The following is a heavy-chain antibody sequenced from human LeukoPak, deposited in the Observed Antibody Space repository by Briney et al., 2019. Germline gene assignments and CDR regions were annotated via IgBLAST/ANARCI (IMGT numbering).Heavy chain of an antibody. J-gene: IGHJ4*02. CDR1: GYTFSNFG. CDR2: ISGNNDNP. Sequence: ASVKVSCKPSGYTFSNFGINWVRQAPGQGLEWMGWISGNNDNPNYGQKFQGRFTVTTDSSTSTAYMELRNLRFDDTAVYYCARDGTSTDDYWGQGTLVTVSS. V-gene: IGHV1-18*01. CDR3: ARDGTSTDDY. D-gene: IGHD2-2*01.